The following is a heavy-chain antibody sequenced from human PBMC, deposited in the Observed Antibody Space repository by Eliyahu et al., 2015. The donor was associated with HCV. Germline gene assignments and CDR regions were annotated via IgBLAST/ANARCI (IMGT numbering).Heavy chain of an antibody. Sequence: QVQLVQSGAEVKKPGASVKVSCKASGYTFTSYYMHWVRQAPGQGLEWMGIINPSGGSTSYAQKFQGRVTMTRDTSTSTVYMELSSLRSEDTAVYYCARAQYYYDSSGEPFGMDVWGQGTTVTVSS. CDR1: GYTFTSYY. CDR3: ARAQYYYDSSGEPFGMDV. CDR2: INPSGGST. D-gene: IGHD3-22*01. V-gene: IGHV1-46*03. J-gene: IGHJ6*02.